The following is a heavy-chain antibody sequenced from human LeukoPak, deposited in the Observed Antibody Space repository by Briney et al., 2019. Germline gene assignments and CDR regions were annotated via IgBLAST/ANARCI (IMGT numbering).Heavy chain of an antibody. CDR3: AREPRPIYYYGSGSPAAGDAFDI. Sequence: SETLSLTCTVSGGSISSSSYYWGWIRQPPGKGLEWIGSIYYSGSTYYNPSLKSRVTISVDTSKNQFSLKLSSVTAADTAVYYCAREPRPIYYYGSGSPAAGDAFDIWGQGTMVTVSS. CDR2: IYYSGST. CDR1: GGSISSSSYY. D-gene: IGHD3-10*01. V-gene: IGHV4-39*07. J-gene: IGHJ3*02.